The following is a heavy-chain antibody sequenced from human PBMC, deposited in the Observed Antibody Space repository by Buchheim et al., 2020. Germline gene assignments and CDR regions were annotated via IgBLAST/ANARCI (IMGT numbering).Heavy chain of an antibody. V-gene: IGHV4-39*01. CDR2: IYYSGST. J-gene: IGHJ5*02. D-gene: IGHD3-3*01. Sequence: QLQLQESGPGLVKPSETLSLTCTVSGGSISSSSYYWGWIRQPPGKGLEWIGSIYYSGSTYYNPSLKSRVTISVDTSKNQFSLKLSSVTAADTAVYYCASTPWDPGFWSGYYFGSAWFDPWGQGTL. CDR1: GGSISSSSYY. CDR3: ASTPWDPGFWSGYYFGSAWFDP.